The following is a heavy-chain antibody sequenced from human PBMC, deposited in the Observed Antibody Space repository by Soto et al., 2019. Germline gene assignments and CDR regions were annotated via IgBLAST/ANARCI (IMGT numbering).Heavy chain of an antibody. CDR3: ARGLGSGSYWAYYYYMDV. V-gene: IGHV4-34*01. D-gene: IGHD3-10*01. CDR1: GGSFSGYY. J-gene: IGHJ6*03. CDR2: INHSGST. Sequence: SETLSLTCAVYGGSFSGYYWSWIRQPPGKGLEWIGEINHSGSTNYNPSLKSRVTISVDTSKNQLSLKLSSVTAADTAVYYCARGLGSGSYWAYYYYMDVWGKGTTVTVSS.